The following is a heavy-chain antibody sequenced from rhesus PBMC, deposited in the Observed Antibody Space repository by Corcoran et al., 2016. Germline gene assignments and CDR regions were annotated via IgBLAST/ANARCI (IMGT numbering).Heavy chain of an antibody. J-gene: IGHJ4*01. Sequence: QLQLQEWGPGLVKPSEALSVTCAVSGGSISSSDWSWIRQAPGKGVEWIGYIYGSGISTNYNRSLKSRVTLSVDTSKNQLSLKLSAATAADTAVYYCASGGEAATGYWGQGVLVTVSS. V-gene: IGHV4-169*02. CDR3: ASGGEAATGY. CDR1: GGSISSSD. D-gene: IGHD6-19*01. CDR2: IYGSGIST.